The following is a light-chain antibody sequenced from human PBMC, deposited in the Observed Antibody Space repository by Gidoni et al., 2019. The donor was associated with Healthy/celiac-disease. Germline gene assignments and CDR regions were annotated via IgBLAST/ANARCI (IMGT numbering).Light chain of an antibody. CDR1: QSVSSY. CDR2: DAS. Sequence: EIVFTQSPATLYLSPGERATLSCRASQSVSSYLAWYQQKPGQAPRLLIYDASNRATGIPARFSGSGSGTDFTLTISSLEPEDFAVYYCQQRSNWPLTFXGXTKVEIK. CDR3: QQRSNWPLT. V-gene: IGKV3-11*01. J-gene: IGKJ4*01.